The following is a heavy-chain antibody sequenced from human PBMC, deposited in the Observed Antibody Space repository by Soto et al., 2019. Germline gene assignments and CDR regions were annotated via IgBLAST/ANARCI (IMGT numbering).Heavy chain of an antibody. CDR3: ARDGSRDGYNLGYFDY. Sequence: PSETLSLTCTVSGGSISSYYWSWIRQPPGKGLEWIAYIYNSGSTNYNPSLKSRVTISVDTSKNQFSLKLSSVTAADTAVYYCARDGSRDGYNLGYFDYWGQGTLVTVS. J-gene: IGHJ4*02. D-gene: IGHD5-12*01. CDR1: GGSISSYY. CDR2: IYNSGST. V-gene: IGHV4-59*01.